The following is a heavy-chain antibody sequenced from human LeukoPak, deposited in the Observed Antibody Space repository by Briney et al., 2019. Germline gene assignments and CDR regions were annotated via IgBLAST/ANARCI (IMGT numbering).Heavy chain of an antibody. D-gene: IGHD7-27*01. J-gene: IGHJ2*01. CDR1: GGSISSGDYY. CDR3: ARDPANWGSPWYFDL. CDR2: IYYSGST. V-gene: IGHV4-30-4*01. Sequence: SETQSLTCTVSGGSISSGDYYWSWIRQPPGKGLEWIGYIYYSGSTYYNPSLKSRVTISVDTSKNQFSLKLSSVTAADTAVYYCARDPANWGSPWYFDLWGRGTLVTVSS.